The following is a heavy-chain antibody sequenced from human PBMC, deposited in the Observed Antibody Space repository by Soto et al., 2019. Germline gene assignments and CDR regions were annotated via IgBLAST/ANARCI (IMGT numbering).Heavy chain of an antibody. J-gene: IGHJ4*02. CDR2: INAGNGNT. D-gene: IGHD6-19*01. CDR1: GYTFTSYA. CDR3: ARVKGPYSSGWYLDY. V-gene: IGHV1-3*01. Sequence: ASVKVSCKASGYTFTSYAMHWVRQAPGQRLEWMGWINAGNGNTKYSQKFQGRVTITRDTSASTAYVELCSLRSEDTGVYYCARVKGPYSSGWYLDYWGQGTLVTVSS.